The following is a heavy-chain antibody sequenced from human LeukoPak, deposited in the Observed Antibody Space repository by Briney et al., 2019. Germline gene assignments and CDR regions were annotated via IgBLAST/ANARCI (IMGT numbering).Heavy chain of an antibody. CDR3: ARGGYLKTHWFDP. CDR1: VGSISTYF. D-gene: IGHD2-15*01. V-gene: IGHV4-59*01. Sequence: PSETLSLTCTVSVGSISTYFWSWMRQPPGKGLEWIAYIYSSGSTTYNPSLRSRVTISVDTSKNQFSLKLNSVTVADTAVYYCARGGYLKTHWFDPWGQGTLVTVSS. CDR2: IYSSGST. J-gene: IGHJ5*02.